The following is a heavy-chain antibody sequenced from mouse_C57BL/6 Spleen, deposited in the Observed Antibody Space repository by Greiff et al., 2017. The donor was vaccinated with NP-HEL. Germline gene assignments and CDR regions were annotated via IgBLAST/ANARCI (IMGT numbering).Heavy chain of an antibody. J-gene: IGHJ3*01. D-gene: IGHD2-5*01. CDR3: AREGLYYSNYAGLAY. V-gene: IGHV1-61*01. CDR1: GYTFTSYW. CDR2: IYPSDSET. Sequence: QVQLQQPGAELVRPGSSVKLSCKASGYTFTSYWMDWVKQRPGQGLEWIGNIYPSDSETHYNQKFKDKATLTVDKSSSTAYMQRSSLTSEDSAVYYCAREGLYYSNYAGLAYWGQGTLVTVSA.